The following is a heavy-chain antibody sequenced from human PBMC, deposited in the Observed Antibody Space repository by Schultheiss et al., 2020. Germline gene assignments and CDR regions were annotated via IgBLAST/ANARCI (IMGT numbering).Heavy chain of an antibody. J-gene: IGHJ6*02. V-gene: IGHV3-21*01. D-gene: IGHD5-24*01. CDR2: ISSSSSYI. Sequence: GGSLRLSCAASGFTFSSYSMNWVRQAPGKGLEWVSSISSSSSYIYYADSVKGRFTISRDNAKNSLYLQMNSLRAEDTAVYYCARDFRDGYNYYYYGMDVWGQGTTVTVSS. CDR3: ARDFRDGYNYYYYGMDV. CDR1: GFTFSSYS.